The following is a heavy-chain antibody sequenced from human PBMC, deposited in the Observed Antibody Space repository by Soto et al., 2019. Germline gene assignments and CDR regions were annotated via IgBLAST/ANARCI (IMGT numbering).Heavy chain of an antibody. CDR2: IYYSGST. Sequence: SETLSLTCTVSGGSISTYYWSWIRQPPGNGLQWIGYIYYSGSTYYNPSLKSRVTISVDTSKNQFSLKLSSVTAADTAVYYCAREVVVITTSWYAFDIRGQGTMVTVSS. V-gene: IGHV4-59*12. CDR3: AREVVVITTSWYAFDI. J-gene: IGHJ3*02. D-gene: IGHD3-22*01. CDR1: GGSISTYY.